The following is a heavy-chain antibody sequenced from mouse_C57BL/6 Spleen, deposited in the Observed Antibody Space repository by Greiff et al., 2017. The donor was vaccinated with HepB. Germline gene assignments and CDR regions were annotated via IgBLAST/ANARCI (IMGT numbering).Heavy chain of an antibody. D-gene: IGHD1-1*01. V-gene: IGHV1-82*01. CDR1: GYAFSSSW. CDR2: IYPGDGDT. Sequence: VQLQQSGPELVKPGASVKISCKASGYAFSSSWMNWVKQRPGKGLEWIGRIYPGDGDTNYNGKFKGKATLTADKSSSTAYMQLSSLTSEDSAVYFCARFYYGSSQDYWGQGTTLTVSS. J-gene: IGHJ2*01. CDR3: ARFYYGSSQDY.